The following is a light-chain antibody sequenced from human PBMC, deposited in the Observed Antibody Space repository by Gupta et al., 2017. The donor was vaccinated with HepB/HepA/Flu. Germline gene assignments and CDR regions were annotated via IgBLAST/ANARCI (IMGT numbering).Light chain of an antibody. CDR1: QSVSSN. J-gene: IGKJ1*01. CDR3: QQYNDWPRT. Sequence: ELVMTQSPATLSVSPGERATLSCRASQSVSSNLAWYQRKPGQGPRLIIYDAYTRATGIPARFSGSGSGTEFTLTISSLQSEDFTVYYCQQYNDWPRTFGQGTKVEIK. V-gene: IGKV3-15*01. CDR2: DAY.